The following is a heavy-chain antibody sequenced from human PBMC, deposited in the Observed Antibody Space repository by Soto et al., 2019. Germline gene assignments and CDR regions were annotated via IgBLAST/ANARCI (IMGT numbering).Heavy chain of an antibody. J-gene: IGHJ5*02. CDR1: DYSSNNGFF. CDR3: ARDTNSLDP. Sequence: SETLSLTCSVSDYSSNNGFFWGWIRQPPGKGLEWIGSIFHTGDTYYNPSLKSRITMSVDTSRNQFSLKLTSLTAADTAVYYCARDTNSLDPWGQGTLVTVSS. V-gene: IGHV4-38-2*02. CDR2: IFHTGDT. D-gene: IGHD3-16*01.